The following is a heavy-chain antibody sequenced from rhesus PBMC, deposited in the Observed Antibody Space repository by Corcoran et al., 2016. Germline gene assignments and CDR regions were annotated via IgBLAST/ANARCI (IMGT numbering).Heavy chain of an antibody. V-gene: IGHV4-106*01. Sequence: QVQLQESGPGLVKPSETLSLTCAVSGGSISDDYYWSGIRQPPGKGLEWIGYIYGSGGGTNYNPSLKNRVTISIDTSQNQFSLTLSSVTAADTAVYYCARVWEYSNYFDYWGQGVLVTVSS. CDR2: IYGSGGGT. J-gene: IGHJ4*01. CDR1: GGSISDDYY. CDR3: ARVWEYSNYFDY. D-gene: IGHD4-23*01.